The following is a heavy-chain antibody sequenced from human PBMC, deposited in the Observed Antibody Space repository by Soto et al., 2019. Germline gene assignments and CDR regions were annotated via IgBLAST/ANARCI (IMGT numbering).Heavy chain of an antibody. CDR1: GFTFSSYG. D-gene: IGHD6-19*01. CDR2: ISYDGSNK. Sequence: GGSLRLSCAASGFTFSSYGMHWVRQAPGKGLEWVAVISYDGSNKYYADSVKGRFTISRDNSKNTLYLQMNSLRAEGTAVYYCAKDGGIAVAGTVGDYYYYYYMDVWGKGTTVTVSS. V-gene: IGHV3-30*18. CDR3: AKDGGIAVAGTVGDYYYYYYMDV. J-gene: IGHJ6*03.